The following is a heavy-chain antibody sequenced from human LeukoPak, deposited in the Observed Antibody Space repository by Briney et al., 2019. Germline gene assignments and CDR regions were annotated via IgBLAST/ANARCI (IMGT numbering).Heavy chain of an antibody. J-gene: IGHJ4*02. Sequence: QPGRSLRLSCAASGFTFDDYAMPWVRQAPGKGLEWVSGISWNSGSIGYADSVKGRFTISRDNAKNSLYLQMNSLRAEDTALYYCAKDSSSSLDYWGQGTLVTVSS. CDR2: ISWNSGSI. CDR3: AKDSSSSLDY. V-gene: IGHV3-9*01. D-gene: IGHD6-6*01. CDR1: GFTFDDYA.